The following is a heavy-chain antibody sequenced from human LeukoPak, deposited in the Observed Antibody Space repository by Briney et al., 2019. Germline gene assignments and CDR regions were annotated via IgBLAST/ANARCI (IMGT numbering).Heavy chain of an antibody. CDR2: ISTYNGNT. CDR3: ARDTAQTDAFDI. CDR1: GYTFTTYG. Sequence: ASVKVSCKASGYTFTTYGISWVRQAPGQGLEWMGWISTYNGNTDYAQKLQGRVTMTTDTSTSTAYMELRSLGSDDTAVYYCARDTAQTDAFDIWGQGTMVTVSS. D-gene: IGHD4-17*01. J-gene: IGHJ3*02. V-gene: IGHV1-18*01.